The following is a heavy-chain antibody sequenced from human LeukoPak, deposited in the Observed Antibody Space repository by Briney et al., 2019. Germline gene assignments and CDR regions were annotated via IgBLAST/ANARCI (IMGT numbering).Heavy chain of an antibody. CDR3: ARDTDTAMTWAY. V-gene: IGHV4-61*01. CDR1: GGSVSSGSYY. CDR2: IYYSGST. Sequence: SETLSLTCTVSGGSVSSGSYYWSWIRQPPGKGLEWIGYIYYSGSTNYNPSLKSRDTISVDTSKNQFSLKLSSVTAADTAVYYCARDTDTAMTWAYWGQGTLVTVSS. D-gene: IGHD5-18*01. J-gene: IGHJ4*02.